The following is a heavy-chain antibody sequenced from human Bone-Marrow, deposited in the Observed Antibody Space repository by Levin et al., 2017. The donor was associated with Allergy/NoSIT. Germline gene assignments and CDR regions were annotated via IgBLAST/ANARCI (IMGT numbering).Heavy chain of an antibody. Sequence: SQTLSLTCAVSGGSFSGGSYYWSWIRQHPGKGPECIGYINFNGNTYDNPSLKGRISMSVDTSTKQFSLKLTSVTAADTAIYYCARKYCSGASCYNGLGYMDVWGKGITVTVSS. V-gene: IGHV4-31*02. CDR3: ARKYCSGASCYNGLGYMDV. J-gene: IGHJ6*03. CDR1: GGSFSGGSYY. CDR2: INFNGNT. D-gene: IGHD2-2*02.